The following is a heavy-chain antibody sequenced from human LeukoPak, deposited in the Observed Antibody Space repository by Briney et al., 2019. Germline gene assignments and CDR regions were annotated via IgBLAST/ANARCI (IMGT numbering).Heavy chain of an antibody. Sequence: SGGSLRLSCAASGFTFSSYSMNWVRQAPGKGLEWVSYISSSSSTIYYADSVKGRFTISRDNAKNSPYLQMNSLRDEDTAVYYCARINTAIFSSSDYWGLGTLVTVSS. CDR1: GFTFSSYS. CDR3: ARINTAIFSSSDY. CDR2: ISSSSSTI. V-gene: IGHV3-48*02. J-gene: IGHJ4*02. D-gene: IGHD2-21*02.